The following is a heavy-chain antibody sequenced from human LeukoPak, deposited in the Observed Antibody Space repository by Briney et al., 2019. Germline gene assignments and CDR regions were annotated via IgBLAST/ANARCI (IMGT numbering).Heavy chain of an antibody. J-gene: IGHJ4*02. CDR1: GFTFSSYA. CDR3: AKDLTGTTLYYFDY. Sequence: GGSLRLSCAASGFTFSSYAMSWVRQAPGKGLKWVSAISGSGGSTYYADSVKGRFTISRDNSKSTLYLQMNSLRAEDTAVYYCAKDLTGTTLYYFDYWGQGTLVTVSS. CDR2: ISGSGGST. D-gene: IGHD1-7*01. V-gene: IGHV3-23*01.